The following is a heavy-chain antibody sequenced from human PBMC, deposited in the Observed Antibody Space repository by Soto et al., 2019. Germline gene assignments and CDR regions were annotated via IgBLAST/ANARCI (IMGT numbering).Heavy chain of an antibody. CDR3: AREGIDAFDI. J-gene: IGHJ3*02. CDR2: IWYDGSNK. V-gene: IGHV3-33*01. CDR1: GFTFSSYG. Sequence: QVQLVESGGGVVQPGRSLRLSCAASGFTFSSYGMYWVRQAPGKGLERVAVIWYDGSNKYYADSVKGRFTISRDNAKNTLYLQMNSLRAEDTDVYYCAREGIDAFDIWGQGTMVTVS.